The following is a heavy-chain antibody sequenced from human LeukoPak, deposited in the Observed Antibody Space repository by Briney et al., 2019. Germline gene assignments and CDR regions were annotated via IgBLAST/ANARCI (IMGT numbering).Heavy chain of an antibody. V-gene: IGHV3-21*01. J-gene: IGHJ5*02. CDR3: ARDTAYYYDSGSPIFDP. Sequence: GGSLRLSCAASGFTFSSYSMNWVRQAPGKGLEWVSSISSSSGYIYYADSVKGRFTISRDNAKNSLYLQMNSLRAEDTAVYYCARDTAYYYDSGSPIFDPWGQGTLVTVSS. D-gene: IGHD3-22*01. CDR1: GFTFSSYS. CDR2: ISSSSGYI.